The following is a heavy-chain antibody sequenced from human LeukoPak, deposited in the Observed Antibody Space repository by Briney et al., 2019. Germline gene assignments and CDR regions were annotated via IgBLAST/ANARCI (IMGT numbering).Heavy chain of an antibody. CDR2: ISNDGSNK. CDR3: ARDHYGSSSWGILDY. V-gene: IGHV3-30*04. CDR1: GFTFTTYA. D-gene: IGHD6-6*01. Sequence: TGGSLRLSCAASGFTFTTYAMHWVRQAPGKGLEWVAVISNDGSNKYYADSVKGRFTISRDNSKNTLYLQMNSLRAEDTAVYYCARDHYGSSSWGILDYWGQGTLVTVSS. J-gene: IGHJ4*02.